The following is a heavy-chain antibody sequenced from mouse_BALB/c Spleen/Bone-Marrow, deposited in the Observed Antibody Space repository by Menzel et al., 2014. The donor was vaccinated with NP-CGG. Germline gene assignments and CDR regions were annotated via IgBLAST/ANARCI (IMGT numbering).Heavy chain of an antibody. CDR3: ARSGYGSNYDY. CDR1: GYAFSSYW. V-gene: IGHV1-80*01. J-gene: IGHJ2*01. Sequence: LVESGAELVRPGSSVKISCKASGYAFSSYWMIWVKQRPGQGLEWIGQIYPGDGDTNYNGKFKGKATLTVDKSSSTAYMRLSSLTSEDSAVYFCARSGYGSNYDYWGQGTTLTVSS. CDR2: IYPGDGDT. D-gene: IGHD1-1*01.